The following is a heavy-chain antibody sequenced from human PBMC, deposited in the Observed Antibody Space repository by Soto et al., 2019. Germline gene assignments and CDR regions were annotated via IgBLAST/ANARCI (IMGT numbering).Heavy chain of an antibody. J-gene: IGHJ6*04. CDR1: GFTFSSYS. D-gene: IGHD5-18*01. V-gene: IGHV3-21*01. CDR2: ISSSSSYI. Sequence: PGGSLRLSCAASGFTFSSYSMNWVRQAPGKGLEWVSSISSSSSYIYYADSVKGRFTISRDNAKNSLYLQMNSLRAEDTAVYYCARDAEWGWIRLWKYSHGMDVWGKGPTATVSS. CDR3: ARDAEWGWIRLWKYSHGMDV.